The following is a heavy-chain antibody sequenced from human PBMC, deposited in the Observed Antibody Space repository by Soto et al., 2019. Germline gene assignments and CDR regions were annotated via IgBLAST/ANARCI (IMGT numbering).Heavy chain of an antibody. CDR1: GDSVTRGDVY. CDR3: ARALGSSPLSW. D-gene: IGHD6-6*01. CDR2: IFYRGIT. J-gene: IGHJ4*02. Sequence: SETLSLTCTVHGDSVTRGDVYWSWVRQHPGKGLEWIGYIFYRGITHYNPSLKSRVAMSVDTSKNQFSLKVSSVTAADTAVYYCARALGSSPLSWWGRGTQVTVSS. V-gene: IGHV4-31*03.